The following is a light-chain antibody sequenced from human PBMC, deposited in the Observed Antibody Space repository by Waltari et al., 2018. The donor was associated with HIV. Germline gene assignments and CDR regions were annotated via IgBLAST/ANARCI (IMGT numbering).Light chain of an antibody. Sequence: QSALTQPASVSGSPGQSITSSCTGPSRDVVRDHYVPWYTHHPGNAPKLMIYEVSNRPSGVSNRFSGSKSGYTASLTISGLQAEDEADYYCSSYTSTSTSCVFGTGTKVTVL. CDR2: EVS. CDR3: SSYTSTSTSCV. J-gene: IGLJ1*01. V-gene: IGLV2-14*01. CDR1: SRDVVRDHY.